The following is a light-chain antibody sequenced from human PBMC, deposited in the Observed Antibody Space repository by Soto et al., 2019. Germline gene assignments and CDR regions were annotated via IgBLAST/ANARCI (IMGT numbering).Light chain of an antibody. V-gene: IGKV1-6*01. CDR3: LQNYNYPWT. J-gene: IGKJ1*01. CDR1: QGITND. Sequence: AIQMTQSPSSLSASVGDRVTITCRASQGITNDLAWYQQRPGKAPKLLIYAASNLESGVPSRFSGTGSGTDFTLTISSLQPEDFATYYCLQNYNYPWTFGQGTKVEIK. CDR2: AAS.